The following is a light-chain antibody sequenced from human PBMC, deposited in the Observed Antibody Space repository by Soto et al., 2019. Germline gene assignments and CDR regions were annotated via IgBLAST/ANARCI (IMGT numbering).Light chain of an antibody. Sequence: QSALTQPPSASGSLGQSVTISCTGTSSDVGNSKYFSWYQQHPGKPPTLMIYEVSKRPSGVPDRFSGSKFGNTASPTVSGLQVEDEADYYCVSHGGNNILHVFGTGTKLTVL. CDR1: SSDVGNSKY. CDR2: EVS. J-gene: IGLJ1*01. V-gene: IGLV2-8*01. CDR3: VSHGGNNILHV.